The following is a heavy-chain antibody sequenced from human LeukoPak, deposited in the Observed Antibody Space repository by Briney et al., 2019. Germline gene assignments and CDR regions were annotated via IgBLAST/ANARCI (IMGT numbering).Heavy chain of an antibody. J-gene: IGHJ4*02. CDR1: GFTFGDYS. CDR3: TRAEDWFLYSGAFDY. Sequence: GGSLRLSCTASGFTFGDYSMTWVRQAPGAGGEGGGVIRSTTYGGATLYAASGRGRFTISRDVSESGGYLEMNSVAADDSAVYYCTRAEDWFLYSGAFDYWGQGILVTVSS. CDR2: IRSTTYGGAT. D-gene: IGHD3-9*01. V-gene: IGHV3-49*04.